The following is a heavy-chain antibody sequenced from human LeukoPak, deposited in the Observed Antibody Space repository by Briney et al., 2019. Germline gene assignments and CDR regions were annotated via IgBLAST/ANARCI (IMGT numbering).Heavy chain of an antibody. CDR1: GASVSSDDYY. Sequence: ASETLSLTCSVSGASVSSDDYYWGWIRQPPGQGLEWIAYISYSGSTYYNPPLKSRITISIDMSKNQFSLKLSSVTAADTAVYYCVRYYFHSSGFSHWFDPWGQGTLVTVSS. CDR3: VRYYFHSSGFSHWFDP. V-gene: IGHV4-30-4*01. CDR2: ISYSGST. J-gene: IGHJ5*02. D-gene: IGHD3-22*01.